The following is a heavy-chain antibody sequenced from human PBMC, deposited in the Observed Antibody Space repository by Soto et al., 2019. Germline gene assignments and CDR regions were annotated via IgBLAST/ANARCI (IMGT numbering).Heavy chain of an antibody. Sequence: RALRLTCADSGFSFSYYAMSWVRQAPGKGLEWVSVISESGGSTHYADSVRGRFTVSRDNSKNSLSLRMNSLRDEDTAVYFCXKRSPYSSGWYSPIFDYWGQGALVTVSS. CDR3: XKRSPYSSGWYSPIFDY. V-gene: IGHV3-23*01. D-gene: IGHD6-13*01. CDR1: GFSFSYYA. J-gene: IGHJ4*02. CDR2: ISESGGST.